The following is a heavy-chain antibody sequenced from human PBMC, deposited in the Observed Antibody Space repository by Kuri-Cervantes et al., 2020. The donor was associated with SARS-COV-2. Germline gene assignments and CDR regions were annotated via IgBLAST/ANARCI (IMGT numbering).Heavy chain of an antibody. D-gene: IGHD4-11*01. CDR2: ISSSSSYI. CDR1: GFTFSSYS. CDR3: AREGHDYSNLRTPYYYYYYMDV. Sequence: GGSLRLSCAASGFTFSSYSMNWVRQAQGKGLEWVSSISSSSSYIYYADSVKGRFTISRDNAKNSLYLQMNSLRAEDTAVYYCAREGHDYSNLRTPYYYYYYMDVWGKGTTVTVSS. V-gene: IGHV3-21*01. J-gene: IGHJ6*03.